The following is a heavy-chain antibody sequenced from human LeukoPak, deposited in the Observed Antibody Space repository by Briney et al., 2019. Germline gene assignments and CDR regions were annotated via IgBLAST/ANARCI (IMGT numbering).Heavy chain of an antibody. J-gene: IGHJ6*03. Sequence: GASVKVSCKASGGTFSSYAISWVRQAPGQGLEWMGGIIPIFGTANYAQKFQGRVTITTDESTSTAYMELSSLRSEDTAVYYCARGRDSSGYSDYYYYMDVWGKGTTVTVSS. CDR1: GGTFSSYA. V-gene: IGHV1-69*05. D-gene: IGHD3-22*01. CDR2: IIPIFGTA. CDR3: ARGRDSSGYSDYYYYMDV.